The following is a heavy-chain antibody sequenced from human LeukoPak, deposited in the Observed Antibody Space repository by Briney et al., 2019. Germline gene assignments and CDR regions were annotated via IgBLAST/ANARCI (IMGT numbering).Heavy chain of an antibody. Sequence: PSETLPLTRAVYGGSFSVYYWSWIRPPPGKGLEWIGELNHSGSNNQNPSLKSRDTISVDTSKKQLPLTQSSVPPAHTAVYYCARGQAVAGTIFDYWGQGTLVTVSS. V-gene: IGHV4-34*01. J-gene: IGHJ4*02. CDR1: GGSFSVYY. CDR2: LNHSGSN. D-gene: IGHD6-19*01. CDR3: ARGQAVAGTIFDY.